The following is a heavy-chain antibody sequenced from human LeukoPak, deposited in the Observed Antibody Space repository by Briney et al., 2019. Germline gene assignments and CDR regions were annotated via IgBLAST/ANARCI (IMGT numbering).Heavy chain of an antibody. D-gene: IGHD3-10*01. CDR3: ARFITMVRGVIQRDFDY. V-gene: IGHV2-5*01. CDR2: IYWNDDK. J-gene: IGHJ4*02. Sequence: SGPTLVKPTQTLTLTCTFSGFSLSTSGVGVGRIRQPPGKALEWLALIYWNDDKRYSPSLKSRLTITKDTSKNQVVLTVTNMDPVDTATYYCARFITMVRGVIQRDFDYWGQGTLVTVSS. CDR1: GFSLSTSGVG.